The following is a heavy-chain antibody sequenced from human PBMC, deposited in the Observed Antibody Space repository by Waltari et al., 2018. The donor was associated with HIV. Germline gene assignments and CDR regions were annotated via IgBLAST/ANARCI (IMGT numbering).Heavy chain of an antibody. J-gene: IGHJ5*02. CDR1: GFTFSSYG. CDR3: AKGQAPYSSSPFDP. D-gene: IGHD6-6*01. CDR2: IRYDGSNK. V-gene: IGHV3-30*02. Sequence: QVQLVESGGGVVQPGGSLRLSCAASGFTFSSYGMHWVRPAPGKGLEWVAFIRYDGSNKYYADSVKGRFTISRDNSKNTLYLQMNSLRAEDTAVYYCAKGQAPYSSSPFDPWGQGTLVTVSS.